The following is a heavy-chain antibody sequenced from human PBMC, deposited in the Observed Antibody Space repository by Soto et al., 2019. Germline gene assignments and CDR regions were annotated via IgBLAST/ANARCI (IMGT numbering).Heavy chain of an antibody. CDR2: ISAYNGNT. V-gene: IGHV1-18*04. CDR3: AIGNLRIAVAGTLDY. CDR1: GYTFTSYG. D-gene: IGHD6-19*01. Sequence: QVQLVQSGAEVKKPGASVKVSCKASGYTFTSYGIRWVRQAPGQGLEWMGWISAYNGNTNDAQKLQGRVTMTTDTSTSTAYRELRSLRSDDTAVYYCAIGNLRIAVAGTLDYWGQGTLVTVSS. J-gene: IGHJ4*02.